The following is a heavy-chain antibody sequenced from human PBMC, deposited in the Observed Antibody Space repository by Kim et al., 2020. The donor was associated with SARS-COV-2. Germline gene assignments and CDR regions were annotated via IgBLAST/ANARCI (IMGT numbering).Heavy chain of an antibody. Sequence: GGSLRLSCAASGFTFDDYAMHWVRQAPGKGLEWVSGISWNSGSIGYADSVKGRFTISRDNAKNSLYLQMNSLRAEDTALYYCAKLPTGGGDAFDIWGQGTMVTVSS. CDR3: AKLPTGGGDAFDI. D-gene: IGHD2-15*01. J-gene: IGHJ3*02. V-gene: IGHV3-9*01. CDR2: ISWNSGSI. CDR1: GFTFDDYA.